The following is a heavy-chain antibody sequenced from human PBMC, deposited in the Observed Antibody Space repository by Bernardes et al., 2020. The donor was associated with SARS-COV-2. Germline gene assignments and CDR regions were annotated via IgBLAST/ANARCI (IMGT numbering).Heavy chain of an antibody. CDR2: IVGSGGST. CDR3: AKREYYDFWSGPIDY. J-gene: IGHJ4*02. D-gene: IGHD3-3*01. Sequence: GWSLRLSCAASGFTFRSYAMSWVRQAPGKGLEWVSAIVGSGGSTYYADSVKGRFTISRDNSKNTLYLQMNSLRAEDTAVYYCAKREYYDFWSGPIDYWGQGTLVTVSS. CDR1: GFTFRSYA. V-gene: IGHV3-23*01.